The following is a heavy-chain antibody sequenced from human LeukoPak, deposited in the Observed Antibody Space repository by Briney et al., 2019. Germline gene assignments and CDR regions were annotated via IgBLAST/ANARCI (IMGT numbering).Heavy chain of an antibody. CDR2: INHSGST. CDR1: GGSFSGYY. Sequence: SETLSLTCAVYGGSFSGYYWSWIRQPPGKGLEWIGEINHSGSTNYNPSLKSRVTISVDTSKNQFSLKLSSVTAADTAVYYCARTYYYDSSGPDLFDPWGQGTLVTVSS. V-gene: IGHV4-34*01. D-gene: IGHD3-22*01. CDR3: ARTYYYDSSGPDLFDP. J-gene: IGHJ5*02.